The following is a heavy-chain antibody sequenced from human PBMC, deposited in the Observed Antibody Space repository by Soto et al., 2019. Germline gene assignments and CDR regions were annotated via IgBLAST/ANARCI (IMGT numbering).Heavy chain of an antibody. D-gene: IGHD3-10*01. J-gene: IGHJ6*02. CDR1: GYSFTSHY. CDR3: ARDLGYGSGSYYWSTYYYGMDV. CDR2: IYPGGVNI. V-gene: IGHV1-46*01. Sequence: ASVKVSCKAIGYSFTSHYMHWVRQAPGQGLEWMGTIYPGGVNIGYAQKFKGRVTMTKDTSTSTVYMELRSLRSDDTAVYYCARDLGYGSGSYYWSTYYYGMDVWGQGTTVTVSS.